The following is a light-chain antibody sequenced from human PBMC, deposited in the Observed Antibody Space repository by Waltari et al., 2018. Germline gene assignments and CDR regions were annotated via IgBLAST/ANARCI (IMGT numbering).Light chain of an antibody. CDR3: QVWDGFTEQYA. J-gene: IGLJ1*01. CDR2: DDS. V-gene: IGLV3-21*02. Sequence: SYVLTQQPSVSVAPGQTATITCEGAAIGSKKVHWYQQKPGQAPVWVGYDDSDRPSGIPERFSGFNPGNPATLTISRVEAGDEADYYCQVWDGFTEQYAFGTGTKVTVL. CDR1: AIGSKK.